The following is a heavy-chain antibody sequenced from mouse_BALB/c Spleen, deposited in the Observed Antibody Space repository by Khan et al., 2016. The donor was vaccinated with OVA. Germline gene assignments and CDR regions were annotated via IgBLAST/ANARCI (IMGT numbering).Heavy chain of an antibody. J-gene: IGHJ4*01. CDR3: ARQPYYHYYVMDY. D-gene: IGHD2-10*01. CDR1: GFSLTNYG. V-gene: IGHV2-6-1*01. Sequence: QVQLKESGPGLVAPSQSLSITCTISGFSLTNYGIHWVRQPPGKGLEWLVVIWSDGGTTYNSVLKSRLSISKDHSKSQVFLKMHSLQIDDTAMYYCARQPYYHYYVMDYWGQGTSVTVFS. CDR2: IWSDGGT.